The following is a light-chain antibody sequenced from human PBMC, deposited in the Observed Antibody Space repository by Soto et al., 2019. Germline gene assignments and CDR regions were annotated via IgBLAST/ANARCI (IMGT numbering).Light chain of an antibody. CDR2: EGT. CDR3: CSFAGSRHYV. Sequence: QSALTQPASVSGSPGQSITISCTGTSSDVGSYNLVSWYRHHPGKAPKLMIYEGTKRPSGVSNRFSGSKSGNTASLTISGLQAEDEADYFCCSFAGSRHYVFGTGTKLTVL. V-gene: IGLV2-23*01. J-gene: IGLJ1*01. CDR1: SSDVGSYNL.